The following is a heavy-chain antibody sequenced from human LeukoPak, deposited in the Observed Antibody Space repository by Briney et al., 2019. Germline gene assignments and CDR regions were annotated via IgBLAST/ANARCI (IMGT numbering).Heavy chain of an antibody. D-gene: IGHD3-10*01. J-gene: IGHJ5*02. Sequence: PSETLSLTCTVSGGSISSYYWSWIRQPPGKGLEWIGYIYYSGSTNYNPSLKSRVTISVDTSKNQFSLKLSSVAAADTAVYYCARGPYGSESYPSGGWFDPWGQGTLVTVSS. CDR2: IYYSGST. CDR3: ARGPYGSESYPSGGWFDP. V-gene: IGHV4-59*01. CDR1: GGSISSYY.